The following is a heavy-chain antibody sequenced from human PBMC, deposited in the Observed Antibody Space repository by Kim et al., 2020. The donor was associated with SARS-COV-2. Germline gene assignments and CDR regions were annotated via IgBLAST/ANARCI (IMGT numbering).Heavy chain of an antibody. V-gene: IGHV3-23*01. CDR3: AKVPKITMVRGVITRLYYFDY. D-gene: IGHD3-10*01. Sequence: FTISRDNSKTTLYLQMNSLRAEDTAVYYCAKVPKITMVRGVITRLYYFDYWGQGTLVTVSS. J-gene: IGHJ4*02.